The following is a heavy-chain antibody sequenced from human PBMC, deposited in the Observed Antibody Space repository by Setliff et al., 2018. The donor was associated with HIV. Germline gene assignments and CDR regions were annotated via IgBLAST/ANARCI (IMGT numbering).Heavy chain of an antibody. Sequence: ASVKVSCKASGYTFIGDYMHWVRQAPGQGLEWMGWINPNSGGTNFAQKFQGRVTMTRDTSISTAYMELSSLRSEDTAVYYCARHYFDILTGYYNRAFDIWGQGTMVTVSS. V-gene: IGHV1-2*02. D-gene: IGHD3-9*01. J-gene: IGHJ3*02. CDR3: ARHYFDILTGYYNRAFDI. CDR1: GYTFIGDY. CDR2: INPNSGGT.